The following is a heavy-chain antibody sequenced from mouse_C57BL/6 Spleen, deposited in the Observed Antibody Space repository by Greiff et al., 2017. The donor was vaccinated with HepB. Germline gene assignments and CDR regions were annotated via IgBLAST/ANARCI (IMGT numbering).Heavy chain of an antibody. CDR1: GYSFTSYY. CDR3: AREDLTTVVARYFDY. Sequence: QVQLQQSGPELVKPGASVKISCKASGYSFTSYYIHWVKQRPGQGLEWIGWIYPGSGNTKYNEKFKGKATLTADTSSSTAYMQLSSLTSEDSAVYYCAREDLTTVVARYFDYWGQGTTLTVSS. V-gene: IGHV1-66*01. D-gene: IGHD1-1*01. J-gene: IGHJ2*01. CDR2: IYPGSGNT.